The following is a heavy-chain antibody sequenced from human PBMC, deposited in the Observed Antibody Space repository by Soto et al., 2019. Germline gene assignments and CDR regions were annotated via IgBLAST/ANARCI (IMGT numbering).Heavy chain of an antibody. CDR2: ISYDGSNK. CDR3: AKVGSSWSYFDY. J-gene: IGHJ4*02. D-gene: IGHD6-13*01. V-gene: IGHV3-30*18. Sequence: SCAASGFTFSSYGMHWVRQAPGKGLEWVAVISYDGSNKYYADSVKGRFTISRDNSKNTLYLQMNSLRAEDTAVYYCAKVGSSWSYFDYWGQGTLVTVS. CDR1: GFTFSSYG.